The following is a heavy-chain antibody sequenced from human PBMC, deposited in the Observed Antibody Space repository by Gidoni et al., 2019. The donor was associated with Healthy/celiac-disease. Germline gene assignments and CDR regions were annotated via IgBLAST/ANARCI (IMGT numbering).Heavy chain of an antibody. CDR3: ASPVATARDPSAFDI. D-gene: IGHD6-25*01. CDR2: IWYDGSNK. Sequence: QVQLVESGGGVVQPGRSLRLSCAASGFTFISYGMHWVRQAPGKGLEWVAVIWYDGSNKYYADSVKGRFTISRDNSKNTLYLQMNSLRAEDTAVYYCASPVATARDPSAFDIWGQGTMVTVFS. J-gene: IGHJ3*02. CDR1: GFTFISYG. V-gene: IGHV3-33*01.